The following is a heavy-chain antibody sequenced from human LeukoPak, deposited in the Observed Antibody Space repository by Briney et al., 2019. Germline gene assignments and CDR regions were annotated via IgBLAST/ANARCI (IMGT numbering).Heavy chain of an antibody. V-gene: IGHV4-39*01. D-gene: IGHD6-13*01. CDR2: IYYSGST. J-gene: IGHJ4*02. Sequence: SETLSLTCTVSGGSISSSYYYWGWIRQPPGKGLGWIGGIYYSGSTYYNPSLKSRVIISVDTSKNQFSLKLRSVTAADTAVYYCARHKSSAYSSSWYVGYWGQGTLVTVSS. CDR3: ARHKSSAYSSSWYVGY. CDR1: GGSISSSYYY.